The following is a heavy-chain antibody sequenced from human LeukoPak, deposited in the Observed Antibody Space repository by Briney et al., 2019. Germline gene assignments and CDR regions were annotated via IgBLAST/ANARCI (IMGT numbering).Heavy chain of an antibody. Sequence: PSETLSLSCTDSGGSISSSSYYWGSIRQPPGKGLEWIGSIYYSGSTYYNPSLKSRVTISVDTSKNQFSLKLSSVTAADTAVYYCARSYPLRAFDIWGQGTMVTVSS. CDR3: ARSYPLRAFDI. CDR1: GGSISSSSYY. CDR2: IYYSGST. D-gene: IGHD2-2*01. V-gene: IGHV4-39*07. J-gene: IGHJ3*02.